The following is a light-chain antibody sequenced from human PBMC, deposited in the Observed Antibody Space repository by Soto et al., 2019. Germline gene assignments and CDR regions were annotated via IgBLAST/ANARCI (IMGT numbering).Light chain of an antibody. V-gene: IGLV2-8*01. CDR1: SSDIGGYNY. J-gene: IGLJ1*01. CDR3: SSYAGSNMGV. Sequence: QSALTQPASVSGSPGQSITISCTGTSSDIGGYNYVSWYQQHPGKAPKLIIYEVSQRPSGVPDRFSASKSGDTASLTVSGLRAEDEADYYCSSYAGSNMGVFGSGTKVTVL. CDR2: EVS.